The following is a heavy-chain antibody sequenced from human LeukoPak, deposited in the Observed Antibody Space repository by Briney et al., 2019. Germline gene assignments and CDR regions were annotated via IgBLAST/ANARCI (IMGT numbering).Heavy chain of an antibody. J-gene: IGHJ4*02. CDR2: IYYSGST. Sequence: PSETLSLTCTVSGGSISSSSYYWAWIRQPPGKGLEWIGSIYYSGSTYYNPSLKSRVTISVDTSKNQFSLKLSSVTAADTAFYYCARRDAYSYETFDSWGQGTLVTVSS. V-gene: IGHV4-39*01. CDR1: GGSISSSSYY. CDR3: ARRDAYSYETFDS. D-gene: IGHD5-24*01.